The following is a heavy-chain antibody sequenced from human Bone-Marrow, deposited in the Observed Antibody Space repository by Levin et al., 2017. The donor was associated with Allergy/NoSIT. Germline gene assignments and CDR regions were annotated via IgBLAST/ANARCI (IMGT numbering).Heavy chain of an antibody. CDR1: GFIFDQHG. V-gene: IGHV3-20*04. Sequence: GESLKISCAASGFIFDQHGMSWVRQAPGKGLEWVSGINWNGDSIDYADSVKGRFTISGDNGRNSLYLQMNGLRAADTALYYCARVRQAGYYESTGSYRVTLWYFDLWGRGTLVTVSS. J-gene: IGHJ2*01. CDR2: INWNGDSI. CDR3: ARVRQAGYYESTGSYRVTLWYFDL. D-gene: IGHD3-22*01.